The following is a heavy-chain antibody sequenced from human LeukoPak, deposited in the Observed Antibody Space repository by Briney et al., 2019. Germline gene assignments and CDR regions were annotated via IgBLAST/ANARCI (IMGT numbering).Heavy chain of an antibody. CDR2: IYDSGST. V-gene: IGHV4-59*08. Sequence: PSETLSLTCTVSGGSISSHYWSWIRQPPGKGLEWIGYIYDSGSTNYNPSLKSRVTISVDTSKNQVSLKLSSVTAADTAVYYCARGSGWYYYWGQGTLVTVSS. CDR3: ARGSGWYYY. CDR1: GGSISSHY. D-gene: IGHD6-19*01. J-gene: IGHJ4*02.